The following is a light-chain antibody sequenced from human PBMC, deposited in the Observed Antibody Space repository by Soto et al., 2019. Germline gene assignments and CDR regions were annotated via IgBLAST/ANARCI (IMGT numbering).Light chain of an antibody. Sequence: PGERATLSCRASQRLSSSYLAWYQQKPGQAPRLLIYGASSRATGIPDRFSGSGSGTDFTLTITRLEPEDFAVYYCQQYGSSPTWTFGQGTKVEIK. CDR2: GAS. J-gene: IGKJ1*01. V-gene: IGKV3-20*01. CDR3: QQYGSSPTWT. CDR1: QRLSSSY.